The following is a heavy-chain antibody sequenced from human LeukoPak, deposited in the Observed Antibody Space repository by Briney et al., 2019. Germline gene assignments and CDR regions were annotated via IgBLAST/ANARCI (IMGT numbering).Heavy chain of an antibody. CDR2: ISSSSTYI. CDR1: GFTFSSYS. D-gene: IGHD5-24*01. CDR3: AKADRDGYNSPFFDY. J-gene: IGHJ4*02. Sequence: PGGSLRLSCAASGFTFSSYSMSWVRQAPGKGLEWVSSISSSSTYIYYADSVKGRFTISRDNSKNTLYLQMNSLRAEDTAVYYCAKADRDGYNSPFFDYWGQGTLVTVSS. V-gene: IGHV3-21*04.